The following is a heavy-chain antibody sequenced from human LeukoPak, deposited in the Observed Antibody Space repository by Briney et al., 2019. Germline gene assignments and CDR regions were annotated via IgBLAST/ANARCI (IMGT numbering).Heavy chain of an antibody. D-gene: IGHD3-10*02. Sequence: GGSLRLSCAASGFTFSSYEMNWVRQAPGKGLEWVSYISSSGSTIYYAHSVKGRFTISRDNAKNSLYLQMNSLRAEDAAVYYCAELGITMIGGVCGKGTTVTISS. J-gene: IGHJ6*04. CDR1: GFTFSSYE. CDR3: AELGITMIGGV. CDR2: ISSSGSTI. V-gene: IGHV3-48*03.